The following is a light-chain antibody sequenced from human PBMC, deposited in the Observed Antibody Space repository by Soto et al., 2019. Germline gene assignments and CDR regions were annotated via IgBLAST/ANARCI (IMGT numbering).Light chain of an antibody. CDR2: GNS. CDR1: SSNIGAGYD. CDR3: QSYDSSLSVV. J-gene: IGLJ2*01. V-gene: IGLV1-40*01. Sequence: QSVLTQPPSVSGAPGQRVTISCTGSSSNIGAGYDVHWYQQLPGTAPKLLIYGNSNRPSGVPDRFSGSKSGTSASLAITGLKDADEADYYCQSYDSSLSVVFGGGTKLTVL.